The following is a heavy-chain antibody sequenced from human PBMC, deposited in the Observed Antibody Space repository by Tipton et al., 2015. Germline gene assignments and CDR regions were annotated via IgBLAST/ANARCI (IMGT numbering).Heavy chain of an antibody. J-gene: IGHJ4*02. CDR3: AKGNMITFGGVPSGLDY. Sequence: SLRLSCAASGFTFDDYAIHWVRQAPGKGLEWVSGISWNSRNIDYADSVKGRFTISRDNARNSVYLQMNSLRTEDTAFYYCAKGNMITFGGVPSGLDYWGQGTLVTFSP. V-gene: IGHV3-9*01. CDR1: GFTFDDYA. CDR2: ISWNSRNI. D-gene: IGHD3-16*01.